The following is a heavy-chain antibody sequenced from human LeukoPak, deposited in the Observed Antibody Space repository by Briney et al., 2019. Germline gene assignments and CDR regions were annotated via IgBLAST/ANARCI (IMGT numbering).Heavy chain of an antibody. D-gene: IGHD3-22*01. CDR1: GFTFSSYG. J-gene: IGHJ4*02. V-gene: IGHV3-21*01. CDR2: ISSSSSYI. CDR3: ARDSSGSYGGFDY. Sequence: GGSLRLSCAASGFTFSSYGMSWVRQAPGKGLEWVSSISSSSSYIYYADSVKGRFTISRDNAKNSLYLQMNSLRAEDTAVYYCARDSSGSYGGFDYWGQGTLVTVSS.